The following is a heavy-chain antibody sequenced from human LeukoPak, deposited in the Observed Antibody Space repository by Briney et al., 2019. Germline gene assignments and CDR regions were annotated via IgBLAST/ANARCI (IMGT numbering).Heavy chain of an antibody. V-gene: IGHV3-9*01. D-gene: IGHD3-3*01. Sequence: GGSLRLSCAASGFTFHDYAMHRVRQAPGKGLEWVSVISWYSASIDYADSVKGRFTISRDNPKKYLYLQMNSLRAEDTALYYCAKGEYYDFWSGYYYGMDVWGQGTTVTVSS. CDR2: ISWYSASI. CDR3: AKGEYYDFWSGYYYGMDV. J-gene: IGHJ6*02. CDR1: GFTFHDYA.